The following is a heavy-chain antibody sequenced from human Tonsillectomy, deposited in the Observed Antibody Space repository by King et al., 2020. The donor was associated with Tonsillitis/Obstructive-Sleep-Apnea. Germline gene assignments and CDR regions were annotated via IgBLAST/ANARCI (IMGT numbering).Heavy chain of an antibody. CDR1: GFTFSSYA. J-gene: IGHJ1*01. Sequence: VQLVESGGGVVQPGGSRRLSCAASGFTFSSYAMSWVRQAPGKGLEWVSTFSGSGGTTYYADSVKGRFTMSRDNSKKTLYLQMDSLRAEDTAVYYCAKGGVVPAAIRAEYFQHWGQGTLVTVS. CDR3: AKGGVVPAAIRAEYFQH. V-gene: IGHV3-23*04. D-gene: IGHD2-2*02. CDR2: FSGSGGTT.